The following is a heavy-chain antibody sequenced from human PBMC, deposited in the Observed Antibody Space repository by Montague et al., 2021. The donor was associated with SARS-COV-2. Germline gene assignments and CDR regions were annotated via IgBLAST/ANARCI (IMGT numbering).Heavy chain of an antibody. CDR2: IYYSGST. CDR3: ARRLTGLEPPFDP. Sequence: SETLSLTCDVSGDSIRSATYYWAWIRQPPGRGLEWIGNIYYSGSTMYNPSLKSRVTMSVDTSKNQFSLHLHLVTAADTAVYYCARRLTGLEPPFDPGGQGTLVIVSS. D-gene: IGHD1-1*01. V-gene: IGHV4-39*01. CDR1: GDSIRSATYY. J-gene: IGHJ5*02.